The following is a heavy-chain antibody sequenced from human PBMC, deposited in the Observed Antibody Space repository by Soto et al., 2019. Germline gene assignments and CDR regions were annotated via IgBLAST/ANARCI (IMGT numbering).Heavy chain of an antibody. D-gene: IGHD6-6*01. CDR2: INAHSGGT. J-gene: IGHJ5*02. CDR3: AKDLTRQLAYWLDP. Sequence: ASVKVSCKASGFSFTGYYIHWLRQAPGQGLEWLGWINAHSGGTEYAQKFQGRVTLTRDTSIATAYLTLTSLTSDDTALYYCAKDLTRQLAYWLDPWGQGTQVTVSS. CDR1: GFSFTGYY. V-gene: IGHV1-2*02.